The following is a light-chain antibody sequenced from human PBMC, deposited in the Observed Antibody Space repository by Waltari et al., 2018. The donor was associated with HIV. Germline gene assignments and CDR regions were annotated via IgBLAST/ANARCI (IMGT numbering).Light chain of an antibody. V-gene: IGKV2-28*01. CDR3: MQALQSPPT. CDR1: QSLLLSNGYTY. CDR2: LGF. J-gene: IGKJ4*01. Sequence: DIVLTQSPLSLAVTPGDPASISCRSSQSLLLSNGYTYLDWYLQKPGQSPQLLVYLGFNRASGVPDRISGSGSGTDFTLKIRRVEPEDVGVYYCMQALQSPPTFGGGTTVEIK.